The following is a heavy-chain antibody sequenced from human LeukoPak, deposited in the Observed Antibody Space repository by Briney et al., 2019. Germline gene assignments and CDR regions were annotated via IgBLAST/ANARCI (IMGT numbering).Heavy chain of an antibody. J-gene: IGHJ3*02. CDR1: GFTFGSYS. CDR3: ARPPLYNSGPDAFDI. D-gene: IGHD1-26*01. CDR2: ISSSSSYI. Sequence: PGGSLRLSCAASGFTFGSYSTNWVRHAPGKGLEWVSSISSSSSYIYYADSVKGRFTISRDNAKNSLYLQMNSLRAEDTAVYYCARPPLYNSGPDAFDIWGQGTMVTVSS. V-gene: IGHV3-21*04.